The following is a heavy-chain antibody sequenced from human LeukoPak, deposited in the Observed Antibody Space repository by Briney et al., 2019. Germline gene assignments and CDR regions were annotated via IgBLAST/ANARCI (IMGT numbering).Heavy chain of an antibody. CDR1: GYTFIGYY. CDR2: INPNSGGT. J-gene: IGHJ3*02. D-gene: IGHD1-26*01. V-gene: IGHV1-2*04. Sequence: GASVKVSCKASGYTFIGYYMHWVRQAPGQGLEWMGWINPNSGGTNYAQKFQGWVTMTRDTSISTAYMELSRLRSDDTAVYYCARPTIPGKWGGLAFDIWGQGTMVTVSS. CDR3: ARPTIPGKWGGLAFDI.